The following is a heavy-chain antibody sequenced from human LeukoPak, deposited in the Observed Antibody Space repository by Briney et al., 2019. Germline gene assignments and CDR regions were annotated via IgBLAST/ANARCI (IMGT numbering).Heavy chain of an antibody. Sequence: GGSLRLSCSASGFTFSSYAMHWVRQAPGKGLEYVSAISSNGGSTYYADSVKGRFTISRDNSKNTLYLQMSSLRAEDTAVYYCVKARTYSSGWYFDFDYWGQGTLVTVSS. J-gene: IGHJ4*02. V-gene: IGHV3-64D*06. CDR2: ISSNGGST. CDR3: VKARTYSSGWYFDFDY. CDR1: GFTFSSYA. D-gene: IGHD6-13*01.